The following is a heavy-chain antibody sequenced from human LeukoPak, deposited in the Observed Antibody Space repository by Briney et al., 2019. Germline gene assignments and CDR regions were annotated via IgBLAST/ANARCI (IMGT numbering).Heavy chain of an antibody. CDR1: GYRFTSYW. CDR3: ARRGSSWPNFDY. Sequence: GESLKISCKTSGYRFTSYWIAWVRQMPGKGLEWMGILYPGDSDIKYNPSFQGQVTVSADKSVTTAYLQWSSLKPSDTAMYYCARRGSSWPNFDYWGQGTLLTVSS. CDR2: LYPGDSDI. J-gene: IGHJ4*02. V-gene: IGHV5-51*01. D-gene: IGHD6-13*01.